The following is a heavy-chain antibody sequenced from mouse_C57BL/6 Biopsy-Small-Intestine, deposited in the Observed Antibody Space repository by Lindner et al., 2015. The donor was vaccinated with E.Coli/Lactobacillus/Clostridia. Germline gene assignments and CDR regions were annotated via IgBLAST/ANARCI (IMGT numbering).Heavy chain of an antibody. CDR2: INPSSGYT. Sequence: VQLQESGPELVKPGASVKISCKVSGYSFTDYNMNWVKQSNGKSLEWIGVINPSSGYTKYNQKFKDKATLTADKSSSTAYMQLSSLTYEDSAVYYCARWNGRWFAYWGQGTLVTVSA. CDR1: GYSFTDYN. V-gene: IGHV1-39*01. CDR3: ARWNGRWFAY. J-gene: IGHJ3*01.